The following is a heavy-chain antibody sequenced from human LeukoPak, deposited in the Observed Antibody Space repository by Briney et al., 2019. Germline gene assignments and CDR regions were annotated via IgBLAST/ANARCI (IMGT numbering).Heavy chain of an antibody. CDR1: GFTLSSYS. Sequence: PGGSLRLSCAASGFTLSSYSMNWVRQAPGKGLEWVSSITSSSTVYYADSVKGRFTISRDNAKNSLYLQMNSLRAEDTAVYHCATGLGATAGYGAFDIWGQGTMVTVSS. CDR2: ITSSSTV. CDR3: ATGLGATAGYGAFDI. J-gene: IGHJ3*02. D-gene: IGHD1-26*01. V-gene: IGHV3-48*04.